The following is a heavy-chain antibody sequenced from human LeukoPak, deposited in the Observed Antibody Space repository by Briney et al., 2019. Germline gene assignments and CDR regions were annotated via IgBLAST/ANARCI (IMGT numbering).Heavy chain of an antibody. CDR3: AKGAITMVRGVIIY. CDR2: ISYDGSNK. J-gene: IGHJ4*02. V-gene: IGHV3-30*18. CDR1: GFTFSSYG. Sequence: QPGRSLRLSCAASGFTFSSYGMHWVRQAPGKGLEWVAVISYDGSNKYYADSVKGRFTISRDNSKNTLYLQMNSLGAEDTAVYYCAKGAITMVRGVIIYWGQGTLVTVSS. D-gene: IGHD3-10*01.